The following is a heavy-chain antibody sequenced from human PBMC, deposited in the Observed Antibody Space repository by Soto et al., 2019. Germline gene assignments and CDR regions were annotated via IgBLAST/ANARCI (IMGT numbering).Heavy chain of an antibody. V-gene: IGHV3-15*07. J-gene: IGHJ6*02. Sequence: GGSLRLSCAASGFTFRNAWMNWVRQAPGKGLEWVGRIKSKTDGGTTDYAAPVKGRFTISRDDSKNTLYLQMNSLKTEDTAVYYCTTDEFTIFGVVTSYGMDVWGQGTTVTVSS. D-gene: IGHD3-3*01. CDR1: GFTFRNAW. CDR2: IKSKTDGGTT. CDR3: TTDEFTIFGVVTSYGMDV.